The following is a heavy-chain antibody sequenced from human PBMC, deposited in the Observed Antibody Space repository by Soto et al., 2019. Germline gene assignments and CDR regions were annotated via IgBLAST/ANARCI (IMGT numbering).Heavy chain of an antibody. D-gene: IGHD3-22*01. CDR3: AKQITYYYDSSGYYYGGGAFDI. CDR2: ISGSGGST. V-gene: IGHV3-23*01. J-gene: IGHJ3*02. Sequence: EVQLLESGGGLVQPGGSLRLSCAASGFTFSSYAMSWVRQAPGKGLEWVSAISGSGGSTYYADSVKGRFTISRDNSKNPLYLQMNSLRAEDTAVYYCAKQITYYYDSSGYYYGGGAFDIWGQGTMVTVSS. CDR1: GFTFSSYA.